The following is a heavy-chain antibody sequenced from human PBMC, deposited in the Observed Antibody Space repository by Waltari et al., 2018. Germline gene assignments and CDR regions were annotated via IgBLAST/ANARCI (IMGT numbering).Heavy chain of an antibody. V-gene: IGHV1-3*01. CDR1: GYTFTSYA. D-gene: IGHD2-15*01. CDR2: MNAGNGNT. J-gene: IGHJ6*02. Sequence: QVQLVQSGAEVKKPGASVKVACKASGYTFTSYAMHWVRQAPGQRLEWMGWMNAGNGNTKYSQKFQGRVPITRNTSISTAYMELSSLRSEDTSVDYCAVAALRFYYYYVMDFWGQGTTVTVSS. CDR3: AVAALRFYYYYVMDF.